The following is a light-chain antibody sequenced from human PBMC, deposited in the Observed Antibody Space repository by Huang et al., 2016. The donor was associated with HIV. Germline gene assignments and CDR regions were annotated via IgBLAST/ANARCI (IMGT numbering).Light chain of an antibody. CDR2: DAT. V-gene: IGKV3-11*01. CDR1: QGVSRH. J-gene: IGKJ5*01. Sequence: EIVLTQSPVTLSLSPGDRATLACRASQGVSRHLGWYQQKPGQAHRPLIYDATNRAAGSPTRFSGSGSGTDFTRTISSLEPEDFAVYYCQQRSKWPITFGQGTRLEMK. CDR3: QQRSKWPIT.